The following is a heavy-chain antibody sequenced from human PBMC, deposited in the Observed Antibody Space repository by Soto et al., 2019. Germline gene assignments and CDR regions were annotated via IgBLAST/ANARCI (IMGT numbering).Heavy chain of an antibody. V-gene: IGHV1-69*06. CDR2: IIPIFGTA. Sequence: SVKVSCKASGGTFSSYAISWVRQAPGQGLEWMGGIIPIFGTANYAQKFQGRVTITADKSTSTAYMELSSLRSEDTAVYYCAHSPIVVVIYLFDYWGQGTLVTVSS. CDR1: GGTFSSYA. J-gene: IGHJ4*02. CDR3: AHSPIVVVIYLFDY. D-gene: IGHD3-22*01.